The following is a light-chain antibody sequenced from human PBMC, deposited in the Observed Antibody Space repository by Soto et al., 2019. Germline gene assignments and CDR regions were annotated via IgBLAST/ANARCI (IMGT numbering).Light chain of an antibody. CDR1: RSITNY. V-gene: IGKV1-39*01. J-gene: IGKJ2*01. CDR3: QQSYSTPYT. CDR2: AAS. Sequence: DIQMTQSPSSLSASVGDRVTITCRASRSITNYLNWYQQKPGKAPNLLIYAASSLQSGVPSRFSGSGSGTYFTLTIGSLQPEDFATYYCQQSYSTPYTFGQGTKLEIK.